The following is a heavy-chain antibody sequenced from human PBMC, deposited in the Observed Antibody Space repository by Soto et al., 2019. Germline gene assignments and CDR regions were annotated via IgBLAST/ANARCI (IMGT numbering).Heavy chain of an antibody. Sequence: GGSLRLSCAASGLTFSSYEMNWVRQAPGKGLEWVSYISSSGSTIYYADSVKGRFTISRDNAKNSLYLQMNSLRAEDTAVYDCCAGEQWLAINYYYYGMDVWGQGTTVTVSS. D-gene: IGHD6-19*01. CDR1: GLTFSSYE. V-gene: IGHV3-48*03. CDR3: CAGEQWLAINYYYYGMDV. J-gene: IGHJ6*02. CDR2: ISSSGSTI.